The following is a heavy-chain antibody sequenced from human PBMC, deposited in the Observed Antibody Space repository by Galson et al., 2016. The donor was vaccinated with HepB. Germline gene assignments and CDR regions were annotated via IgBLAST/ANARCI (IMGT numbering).Heavy chain of an antibody. V-gene: IGHV1-18*01. Sequence: VKVSCKASGYTFTSYGFSWVRRAPGQGLEWIGWISAYNGNINYAQKFQGRVTMTTDTSTSTAYMELRSLRSDDTAVYYCARRSGWTNDAFDIWGQGTMVTVSS. CDR2: ISAYNGNI. J-gene: IGHJ3*02. D-gene: IGHD6-19*01. CDR1: GYTFTSYG. CDR3: ARRSGWTNDAFDI.